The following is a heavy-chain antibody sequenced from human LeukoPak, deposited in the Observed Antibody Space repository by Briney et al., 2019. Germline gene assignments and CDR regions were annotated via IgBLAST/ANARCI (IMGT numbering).Heavy chain of an antibody. V-gene: IGHV3-23*01. D-gene: IGHD2-21*01. Sequence: GGSLRLSCAASGFTFRSYGMRWVRPAPGEGLEWVSHISGSVSTYYAAPVKGRVTIPRANSKNTLYLQMNSLRAEDTAVYYCAKHSGGGDFLYYYYMDVWGKGTTVTVSS. J-gene: IGHJ6*03. CDR3: AKHSGGGDFLYYYYMDV. CDR2: ISGSVST. CDR1: GFTFRSYG.